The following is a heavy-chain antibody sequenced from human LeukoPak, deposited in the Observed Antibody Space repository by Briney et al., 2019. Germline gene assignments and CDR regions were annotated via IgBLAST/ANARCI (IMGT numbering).Heavy chain of an antibody. CDR1: GFTFSSYW. CDR3: GRGSSVAGNLIDS. CDR2: INHNGNVN. Sequence: GGSLRLSCAASGFTFSSYWMNWARQAPGKGLEWVASINHNGNVNYYVDSVKGRFTISRDNAKNTLYLQMNSLRPEDTAVYYCGRGSSVAGNLIDSWGQGTQVTVSS. J-gene: IGHJ4*02. V-gene: IGHV3-7*01. D-gene: IGHD6-19*01.